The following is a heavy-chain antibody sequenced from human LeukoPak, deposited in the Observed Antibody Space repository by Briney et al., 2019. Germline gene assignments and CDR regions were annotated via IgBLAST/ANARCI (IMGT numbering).Heavy chain of an antibody. CDR3: AREAYYYDSSGYVHDAFDI. V-gene: IGHV3-21*01. Sequence: GGSLRLSCAASGFTFSSYSMNWVRQAPGKGLEWVSSISSRSSYIYHADSVKGRFTISRDNAKNSLYLQMNSLRAEDTAVYYCAREAYYYDSSGYVHDAFDIWGQGTVVTVYS. J-gene: IGHJ3*02. D-gene: IGHD3-22*01. CDR1: GFTFSSYS. CDR2: ISSRSSYI.